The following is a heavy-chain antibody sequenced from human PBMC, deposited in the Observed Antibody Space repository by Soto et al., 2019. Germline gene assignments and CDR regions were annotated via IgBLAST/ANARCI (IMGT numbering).Heavy chain of an antibody. V-gene: IGHV1-69*13. CDR2: IIPIFGTA. D-gene: IGHD5-12*01. J-gene: IGHJ6*02. CDR1: EGTFSSYG. Sequence: ASLKVSCRASEGTFSSYGISCVRQAPGQGLEWMGGIIPIFGTANYAQKFQGRVTITADESTSTAYMELSSLRSEDTAVYYCARGVVAGLIRFVVATPAYYYGMDVWGQGTTVTVSS. CDR3: ARGVVAGLIRFVVATPAYYYGMDV.